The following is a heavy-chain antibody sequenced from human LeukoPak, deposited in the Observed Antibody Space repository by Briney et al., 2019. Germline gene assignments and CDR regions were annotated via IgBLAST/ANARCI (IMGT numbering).Heavy chain of an antibody. J-gene: IGHJ4*02. D-gene: IGHD3-22*01. V-gene: IGHV4-34*01. CDR3: ARLKPTYYSDSSGFDY. Sequence: PGGSLRLSCAASGFTVPDYAMTWVRQPPGQGLEWIGEINHSGSTNYNPSLKSRVTVSVHTSKNQFSLKLTSVTAADTAVYYCARLKPTYYSDSSGFDYWGQGTLVTVSS. CDR2: INHSGST. CDR1: GFTVPDYA.